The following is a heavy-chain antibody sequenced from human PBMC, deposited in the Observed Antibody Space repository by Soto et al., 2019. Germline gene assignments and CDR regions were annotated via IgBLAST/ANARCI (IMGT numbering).Heavy chain of an antibody. D-gene: IGHD6-13*01. Sequence: SETLSLTCTVSGGSISSSYWSWIRQPPGKGLEWIGYIYDSGSTYYNSSLKSRVTMSVDTSKNQFSLKLSSVTAADTAVYYCPRQLTDWGQGTPVTVSS. V-gene: IGHV4-59*08. CDR1: GGSISSSY. J-gene: IGHJ4*02. CDR2: IYDSGST. CDR3: PRQLTD.